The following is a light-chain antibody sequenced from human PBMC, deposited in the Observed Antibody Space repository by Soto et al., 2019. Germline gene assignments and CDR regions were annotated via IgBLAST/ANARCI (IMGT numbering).Light chain of an antibody. CDR3: QHYNSYSPRT. Sequence: DIPMTQSPSTLSASVGDRVTITCRASQSISSWLVWYQQKPGKAPKLLIYKASNLESGVPSRFSGSGSGTEFTLTISSLQPDDFATYYCQHYNSYSPRTFGQGTKVEIK. V-gene: IGKV1-5*03. CDR2: KAS. CDR1: QSISSW. J-gene: IGKJ1*01.